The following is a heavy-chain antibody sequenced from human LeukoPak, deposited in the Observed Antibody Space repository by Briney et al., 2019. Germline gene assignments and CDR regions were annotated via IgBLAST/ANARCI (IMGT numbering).Heavy chain of an antibody. J-gene: IGHJ4*02. Sequence: GRSLRLSCAASGFTFSSYGMHWVRQAPGKGLEWVAVIWYDGSNKYYADSVEGRFTISRDNSKNTLYLQMNSLRVEDTAVYYCARDDPPAARVDYWGQGTLVTVSS. D-gene: IGHD6-6*01. CDR3: ARDDPPAARVDY. CDR2: IWYDGSNK. V-gene: IGHV3-33*01. CDR1: GFTFSSYG.